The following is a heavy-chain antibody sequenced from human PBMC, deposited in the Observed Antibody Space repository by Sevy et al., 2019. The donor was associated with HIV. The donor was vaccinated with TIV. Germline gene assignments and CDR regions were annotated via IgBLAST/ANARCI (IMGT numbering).Heavy chain of an antibody. CDR2: IKQDGSEK. Sequence: GESLKISCAASGFTLSSYWMSWVRQAPGKGLEWVANIKQDGSEKYYVDSVKGRFTISRDNAKNSLYLQMNSLRAEDTAVYYCARAIAATGSSWGQGTLVTVSS. V-gene: IGHV3-7*01. CDR1: GFTLSSYW. J-gene: IGHJ5*02. D-gene: IGHD6-13*01. CDR3: ARAIAATGSS.